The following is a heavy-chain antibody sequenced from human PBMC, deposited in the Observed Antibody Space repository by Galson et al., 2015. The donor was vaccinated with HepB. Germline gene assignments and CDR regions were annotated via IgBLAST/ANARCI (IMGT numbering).Heavy chain of an antibody. J-gene: IGHJ6*02. D-gene: IGHD2-15*01. V-gene: IGHV1-69*13. CDR2: IIPIFGTA. CDR3: ARDREVAAMYYYYGMDV. CDR1: GGTFSSYA. Sequence: SVKVSCKASGGTFSSYAISWVRQAPGQGLEWMGGIIPIFGTANYAQKFQGRVTITADESTSTAYMELSSLRSDDTAVYYCARDREVAAMYYYYGMDVWGQGTTVTVSS.